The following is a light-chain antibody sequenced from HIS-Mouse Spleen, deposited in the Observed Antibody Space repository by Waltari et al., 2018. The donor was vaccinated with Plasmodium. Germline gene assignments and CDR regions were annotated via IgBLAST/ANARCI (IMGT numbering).Light chain of an antibody. CDR3: CSYAGSYTWV. J-gene: IGLJ3*02. V-gene: IGLV2-11*01. CDR1: SSDVGGYNY. CDR2: DGS. Sequence: QSALTQPRSVSGSPGQSVTISCTGTSSDVGGYNYVSWYQQHPGKAPKLIIYDGSKGPSGVPDRFSGSKSGNTASLTISGLQAEDEADYSCCSYAGSYTWVFGGGTKLTVL.